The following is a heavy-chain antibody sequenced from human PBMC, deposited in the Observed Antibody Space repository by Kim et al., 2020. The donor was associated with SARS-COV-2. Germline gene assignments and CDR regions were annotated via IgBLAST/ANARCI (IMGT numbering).Heavy chain of an antibody. CDR2: IYYSGST. CDR3: ARGWTAMVDY. Sequence: SETLSLTCTVSGGSISSGGYYWSWIRQHPGKGLEWIGYIYYSGSTYYNPSLKSRVTISVDTSKNQFSLKLSSVTAADTAVYYCARGWTAMVDYWGQGTLVTVSS. D-gene: IGHD5-18*01. J-gene: IGHJ4*02. V-gene: IGHV4-31*03. CDR1: GGSISSGGYY.